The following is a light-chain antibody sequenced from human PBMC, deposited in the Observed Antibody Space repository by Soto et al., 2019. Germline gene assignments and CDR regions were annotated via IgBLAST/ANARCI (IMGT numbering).Light chain of an antibody. CDR3: SAYTGSSTLVV. CDR2: DVT. J-gene: IGLJ2*01. Sequence: QSVLTQPASVSGSPGQSITISCTGTSSDVGFSNFVSWYQQHPGKGPKLMIFDVTNRPSGVSNRFSGSKSGNTASLTISGLQAEDEADYFCSAYTGSSTLVVFGGGTKLTVL. V-gene: IGLV2-14*01. CDR1: SSDVGFSNF.